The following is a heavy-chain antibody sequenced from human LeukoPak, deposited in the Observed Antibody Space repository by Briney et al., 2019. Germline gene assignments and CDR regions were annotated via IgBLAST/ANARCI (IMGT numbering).Heavy chain of an antibody. CDR1: GFTFSTYS. D-gene: IGHD6-19*01. CDR2: IDTSTSYI. CDR3: ATTLTRDSSGSYGALDY. Sequence: PGGSLRLSCAASGFTFSTYSMNWVRQAPGKGLEWVSFIDTSTSYIYYADSVKGRFTISRDNAKKSLYLQMNSLRVEDTAVYYCATTLTRDSSGSYGALDYWGQGALVTVSS. V-gene: IGHV3-21*01. J-gene: IGHJ4*02.